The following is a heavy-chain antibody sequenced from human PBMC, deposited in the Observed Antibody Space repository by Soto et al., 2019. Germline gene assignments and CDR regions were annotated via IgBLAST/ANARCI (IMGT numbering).Heavy chain of an antibody. J-gene: IGHJ2*01. CDR3: ARDPLWGTAMVLWYFDL. CDR1: GFTFSSYA. D-gene: IGHD5-18*01. V-gene: IGHV3-30-3*01. Sequence: PGGSLRLSCAASGFTFSSYAMHWVRQAPGKGLEWVAVISYDGSNKYYADSVKGRFTISRDNSKNTLYLQMNSLRAEDTAVYYCARDPLWGTAMVLWYFDLWCRGTLVTVSS. CDR2: ISYDGSNK.